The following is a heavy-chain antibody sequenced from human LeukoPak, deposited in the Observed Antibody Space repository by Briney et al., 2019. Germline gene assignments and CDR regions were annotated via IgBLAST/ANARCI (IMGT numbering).Heavy chain of an antibody. J-gene: IGHJ4*02. CDR1: GYTFTGYY. CDR2: INPNSGGT. D-gene: IGHD2-15*01. Sequence: ASVKVSCKASGYTFTGYYMHWVRQAPGQGLEWMGWINPNSGGTNYAQKLQGRVTMTTDTSTSTAYMELRSLRSDDTAVYYCARSSKKYCSGGSCYPKGDYWGQGTLVTVSS. V-gene: IGHV1-2*02. CDR3: ARSSKKYCSGGSCYPKGDY.